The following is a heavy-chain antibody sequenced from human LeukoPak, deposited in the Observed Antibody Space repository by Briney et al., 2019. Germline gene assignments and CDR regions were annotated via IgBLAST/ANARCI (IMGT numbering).Heavy chain of an antibody. CDR1: GGSTSSSTYY. CDR3: ATIVRGGASFDI. Sequence: PSETLSLTCTVSGGSTSSSTYYWDWIRQPPGKGLEWIGNIYDSGSTYYNPSLKSRVTISVDTSKNQFSLKLNTVTAADTAVYYCATIVRGGASFDIWGRGTMVTVSS. CDR2: IYDSGST. V-gene: IGHV4-39*07. D-gene: IGHD1-26*01. J-gene: IGHJ3*02.